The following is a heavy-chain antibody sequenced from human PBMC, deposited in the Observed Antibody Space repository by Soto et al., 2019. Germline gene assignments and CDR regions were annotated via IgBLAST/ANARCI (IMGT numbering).Heavy chain of an antibody. J-gene: IGHJ5*01. D-gene: IGHD3-22*01. Sequence: SETRPLSNSVSGAIIRRGYYSCIRLPPRKRVEWIWYMYYSGSSNYNPPLKSRVTISIDTSNNQFSLKLSSVTAADTAVYYCARGFYDSRGYSSPFDYWGRGILVT. CDR3: ARGFYDSRGYSSPFDY. CDR1: GAIIRRGY. CDR2: MYYSGSS. V-gene: IGHV4-59*01.